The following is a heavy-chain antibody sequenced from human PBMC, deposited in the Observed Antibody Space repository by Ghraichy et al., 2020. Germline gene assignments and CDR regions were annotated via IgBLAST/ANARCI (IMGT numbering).Heavy chain of an antibody. J-gene: IGHJ4*02. CDR3: ARGGSITGSHPFDY. Sequence: GGSLRLSCAASGFTFSHYYMSWIRQAPGKGLEWVSYISSSSSYTNYAGSVKGRFTISRDNAKNSLYLQMNSLRAEDTAVYYCARGGSITGSHPFDYWGQGTLVTVSS. V-gene: IGHV3-11*06. CDR2: ISSSSSYT. D-gene: IGHD1-20*01. CDR1: GFTFSHYY.